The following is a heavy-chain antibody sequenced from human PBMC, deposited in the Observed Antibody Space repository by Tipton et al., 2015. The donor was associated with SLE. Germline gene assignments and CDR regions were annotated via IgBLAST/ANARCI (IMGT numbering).Heavy chain of an antibody. CDR1: GYSISSGYY. D-gene: IGHD5-24*01. Sequence: TLSLTCAVSGYSISSGYYWGWIRQPPGKGLEWIGSIYHSGSTYYNPSLKSRVTISVDTSKNQFSLKLSSVTAADTAVYYCARERRDGYNQGYFQHWGQGTLVTVSS. CDR2: IYHSGST. J-gene: IGHJ1*01. V-gene: IGHV4-38-2*02. CDR3: ARERRDGYNQGYFQH.